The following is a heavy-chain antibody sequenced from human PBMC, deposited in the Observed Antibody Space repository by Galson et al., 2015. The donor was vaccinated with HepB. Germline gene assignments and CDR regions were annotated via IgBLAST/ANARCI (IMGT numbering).Heavy chain of an antibody. J-gene: IGHJ4*02. CDR1: GFIFDDYD. CDR2: INWNGGDT. D-gene: IGHD3-10*01. V-gene: IGHV3-20*04. Sequence: SLRLSCAATGFIFDDYDMSWVRQVPGKGLEWVSGINWNGGDTDYADSVKGRFTISRDNAENYLYLQMNSLRAEDTALYYCARDETTMARGVIHKWYSGYWGQGILVTVSS. CDR3: ARDETTMARGVIHKWYSGY.